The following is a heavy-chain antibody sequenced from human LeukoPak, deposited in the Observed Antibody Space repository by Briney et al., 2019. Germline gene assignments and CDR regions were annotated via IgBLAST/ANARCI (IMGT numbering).Heavy chain of an antibody. CDR3: AKFPWQQLAACDY. Sequence: QPGGSLRLSCAASGFTFSSYGMHWVRQAPGKGLEWVAVISYDGSNKYYADSVKGRFTISRDNSKNTLYLQMNSLRAEDTAVYYCAKFPWQQLAACDYWGQGTLVTVSS. J-gene: IGHJ4*02. D-gene: IGHD6-13*01. CDR1: GFTFSSYG. CDR2: ISYDGSNK. V-gene: IGHV3-30*18.